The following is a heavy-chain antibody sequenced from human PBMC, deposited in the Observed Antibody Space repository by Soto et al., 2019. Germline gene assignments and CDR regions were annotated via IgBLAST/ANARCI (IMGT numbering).Heavy chain of an antibody. CDR1: GYTFTSYG. Sequence: ASVKVSCKASGYTFTSYGISWVRQAPGQGLERMGWISAYNEKTNYAQKPKGRVTMTTNTSTSTAYMELRNLISDDTAVYYCARDPGYGGIDYWGQGTLVTVSS. J-gene: IGHJ4*02. CDR2: ISAYNEKT. CDR3: ARDPGYGGIDY. V-gene: IGHV1-18*01. D-gene: IGHD2-15*01.